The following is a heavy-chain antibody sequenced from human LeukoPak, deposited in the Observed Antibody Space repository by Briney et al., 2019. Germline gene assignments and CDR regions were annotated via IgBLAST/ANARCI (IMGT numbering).Heavy chain of an antibody. Sequence: SETLSLTCTVSGGSISSSSYYWGWIRQPPGKGLEWIGFVYYSGSISYNPSLKSRVTISADTSNNQFSLKLDSVTAADTAVYYCARLSRVAVAGSCGYHSMDVWGRGTTVTVSS. CDR1: GGSISSSSYY. V-gene: IGHV4-61*05. CDR2: VYYSGSI. J-gene: IGHJ6*02. CDR3: ARLSRVAVAGSCGYHSMDV. D-gene: IGHD6-19*01.